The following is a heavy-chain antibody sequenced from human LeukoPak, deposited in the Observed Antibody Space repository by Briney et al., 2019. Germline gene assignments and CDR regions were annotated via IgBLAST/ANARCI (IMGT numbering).Heavy chain of an antibody. CDR3: ASPMTTDAFDI. CDR2: ISWNSGSI. V-gene: IGHV3-9*01. CDR1: GFTFDDYA. Sequence: QSGGSLRLSCAASGFTFDDYAMHWVRQAPGKGLEWVSGISWNSGSIGYVDSVKGRFTISRDNAKNSLYLQMNSLRAEDTALYYCASPMTTDAFDIWGQGTMVTVSS. D-gene: IGHD4-17*01. J-gene: IGHJ3*02.